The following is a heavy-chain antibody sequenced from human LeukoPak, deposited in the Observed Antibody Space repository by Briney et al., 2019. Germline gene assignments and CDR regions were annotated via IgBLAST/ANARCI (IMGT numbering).Heavy chain of an antibody. V-gene: IGHV3-48*01. CDR1: GFTFSSYS. CDR3: ARDFAGDAFDI. CDR2: ISSSSGTI. Sequence: GGSLRLSCAASGFTFSSYSMNWVRQAPGKGLEWVSYISSSSGTIYYADSVKGRFTISRDNAKNSLYLQMNSLRAEDTAVYYCARDFAGDAFDIWGQGTMVTVSS. J-gene: IGHJ3*02.